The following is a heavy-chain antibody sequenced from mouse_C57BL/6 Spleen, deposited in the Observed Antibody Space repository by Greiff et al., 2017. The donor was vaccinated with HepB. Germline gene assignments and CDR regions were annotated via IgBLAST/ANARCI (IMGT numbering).Heavy chain of an antibody. CDR2: IDPENGDT. V-gene: IGHV14-4*01. CDR1: GFNIKDDY. D-gene: IGHD1-1*01. CDR3: TAYYYGSSSWFAY. J-gene: IGHJ3*01. Sequence: EVKLVESGAELVRPGASVKLSCTASGFNIKDDYMHWVKQRPEQGLEWIGWIDPENGDTEYASKFQGKATITADTSSNTAYLQLSSLTSEDTAVYYCTAYYYGSSSWFAYWGQGTLVTVSA.